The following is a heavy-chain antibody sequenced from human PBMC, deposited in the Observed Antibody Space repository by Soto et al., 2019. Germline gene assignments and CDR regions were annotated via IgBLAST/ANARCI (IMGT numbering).Heavy chain of an antibody. V-gene: IGHV3-74*01. CDR3: AIRASYYDSSGYFDY. Sequence: EVQLVESGGGLVQPGGSLRLSCAASGFTFSSYWMHWVRQAPGKGLVWVSRINSDGSSTSYADSVKGRFTISRDNANNTLYLQMNSLRAEDTAVYYCAIRASYYDSSGYFDYWGQGTLGTVSS. D-gene: IGHD3-22*01. J-gene: IGHJ4*02. CDR1: GFTFSSYW. CDR2: INSDGSST.